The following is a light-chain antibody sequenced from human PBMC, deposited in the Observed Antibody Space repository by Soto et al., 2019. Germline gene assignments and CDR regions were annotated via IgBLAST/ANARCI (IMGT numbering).Light chain of an antibody. CDR3: TSYTTNNTLVV. CDR1: PSDVGGYIS. J-gene: IGLJ2*01. CDR2: EVS. Sequence: QSALTQPPSASGSPGQSVTISCTGTPSDVGGYISVSWYQQHPGKAPKVMIYEVSNRPSGVSNRFSGSKSGNTASLTISGLQTEDEADYYCTSYTTNNTLVVFGGGTKLTVL. V-gene: IGLV2-14*01.